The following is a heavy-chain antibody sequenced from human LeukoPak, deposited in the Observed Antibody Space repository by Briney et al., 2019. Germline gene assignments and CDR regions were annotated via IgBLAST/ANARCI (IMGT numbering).Heavy chain of an antibody. J-gene: IGHJ4*02. V-gene: IGHV3-7*01. D-gene: IGHD3-3*01. CDR2: IKQDGSEK. CDR1: GFTFSSYS. CDR3: ARDFAHSDFWSGKYYFDY. Sequence: GGSLRLSCAASGFTFSSYSMSWFRQAPGKGLEWVANIKQDGSEKYYVDSVKGRFTISRDNAKNSLYLQMNSLRAEDTAVYYCARDFAHSDFWSGKYYFDYWGQGTLVTVSS.